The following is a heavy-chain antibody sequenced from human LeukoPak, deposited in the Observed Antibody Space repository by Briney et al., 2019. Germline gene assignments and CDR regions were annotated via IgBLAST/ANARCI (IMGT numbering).Heavy chain of an antibody. CDR1: GDSVSSNSAA. CDR3: ARGAPRRYSSSWYASHRPESNWFDP. Sequence: SQTLSLTCAISGDSVSSNSAAWNWIRQSPSRGLEWLGRTYYRSKWYNDYAVSVKSRITINPDTSKNQFSLQLNSVTPEDTAVYYCARGAPRRYSSSWYASHRPESNWFDPWGQGTLVTVSS. V-gene: IGHV6-1*01. J-gene: IGHJ5*02. D-gene: IGHD6-13*01. CDR2: TYYRSKWYN.